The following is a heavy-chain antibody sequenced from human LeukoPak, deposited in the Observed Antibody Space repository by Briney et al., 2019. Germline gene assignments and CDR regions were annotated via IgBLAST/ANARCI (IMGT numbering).Heavy chain of an antibody. V-gene: IGHV4-34*01. CDR1: GGSFSGYY. D-gene: IGHD6-13*01. Sequence: SETLSLTCAVYGGSFSGYYWSWIRQPPGKGLEWIGEINHSGSTNYNPSLTSRVTISVDTSKNQFSLTLSSVTAAGAAVYSFAXXXXXXRXXSWPRLLDYWGQGTLVTVSS. CDR3: AXXXXXXRXXSWPRLLDY. CDR2: INHSGST. J-gene: IGHJ4*02.